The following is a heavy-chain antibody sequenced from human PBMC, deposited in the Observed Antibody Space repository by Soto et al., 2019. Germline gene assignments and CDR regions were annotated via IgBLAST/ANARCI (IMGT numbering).Heavy chain of an antibody. CDR1: SGSISSADYY. CDR3: APGGSSNWFDP. CDR2: IYYTGSA. Sequence: TLSLTCTVSSGSISSADYYWSWIRQPPGKGLEWIGYIYYTGSAYYNPSLKSRVTMSVDTSKNQFSLKVTSVTAADTAVYYCAPGGSSNWFDPWGQGTLVTVSS. V-gene: IGHV4-30-4*01. J-gene: IGHJ5*02. D-gene: IGHD1-26*01.